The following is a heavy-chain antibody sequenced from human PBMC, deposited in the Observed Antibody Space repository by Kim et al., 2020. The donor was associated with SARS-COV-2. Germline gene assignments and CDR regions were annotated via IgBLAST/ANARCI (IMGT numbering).Heavy chain of an antibody. D-gene: IGHD3-10*01. J-gene: IGHJ6*02. CDR2: INHSGST. CDR3: ARDLLWFGGGSYGMDV. V-gene: IGHV4-34*01. CDR1: GGSFSGYY. Sequence: SETLSPTCAVYGGSFSGYYWSWIRQPPGKGLEWIGEINHSGSTNYNPSLKSRVTISVDTSKNQFSLKLSSVTAADTAVYYCARDLLWFGGGSYGMDVWGQGTTVTVSS.